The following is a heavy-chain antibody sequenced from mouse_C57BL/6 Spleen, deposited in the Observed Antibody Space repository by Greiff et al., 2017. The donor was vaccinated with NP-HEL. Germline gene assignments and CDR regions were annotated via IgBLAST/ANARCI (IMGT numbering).Heavy chain of an antibody. CDR1: GYTFTDYY. V-gene: IGHV1-26*01. CDR3: ARRAHDYDWYFDV. J-gene: IGHJ1*03. D-gene: IGHD2-4*01. CDR2: INPNNGGT. Sequence: EVQLQQSGPELVKPGASVKISCKASGYTFTDYYMNWVKQSHGKSLEWIGDINPNNGGTSYNQKFKGKATLTVDKSSSTAYMELRSLTSEDSAVYYCARRAHDYDWYFDVWGTGTTVTVSS.